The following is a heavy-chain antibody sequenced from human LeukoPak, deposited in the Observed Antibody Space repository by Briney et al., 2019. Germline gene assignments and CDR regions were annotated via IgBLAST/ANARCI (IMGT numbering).Heavy chain of an antibody. J-gene: IGHJ4*02. CDR2: INPDGTEK. CDR1: GFSFSIHW. D-gene: IGHD6-19*01. V-gene: IGHV3-7*03. Sequence: PGGSLTLSCPASGFSFSIHWMIWVRQAAGKGLEWVATINPDGTEKRYVDSVKGRFTISRDNGKNSLYLQMSSLRAEDSAVYYCVRDDRGIAVGSRDHGAQGTLVTVSS. CDR3: VRDDRGIAVGSRDH.